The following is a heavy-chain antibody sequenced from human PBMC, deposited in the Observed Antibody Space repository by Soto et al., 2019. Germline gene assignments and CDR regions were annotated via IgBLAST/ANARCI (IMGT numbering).Heavy chain of an antibody. Sequence: SETLSLTCTVSGGSISSYYWSWIRQPPGKGLEWIGYIYYSGSTNYNPSLKSRVTISVDTSKNQFSLKLSSVTAADTAVYYCARHLVASSRGGGWFDPWGQGTLVTVSS. D-gene: IGHD6-6*01. CDR1: GGSISSYY. V-gene: IGHV4-59*08. CDR2: IYYSGST. CDR3: ARHLVASSRGGGWFDP. J-gene: IGHJ5*02.